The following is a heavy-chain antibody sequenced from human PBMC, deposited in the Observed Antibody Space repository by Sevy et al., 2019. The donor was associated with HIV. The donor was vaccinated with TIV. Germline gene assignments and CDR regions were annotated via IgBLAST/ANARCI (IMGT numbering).Heavy chain of an antibody. J-gene: IGHJ4*03. Sequence: GGSLRLSCAASGFTFSDFAMAWVRQAPGKGLEWVALTLFDGRNQYYADSVKGRFTISRDNSKNMLFLQMSSLRDEDTAVYYCASRGGDFLSGYNFDYWGQGTTVTVSS. CDR3: ASRGGDFLSGYNFDY. V-gene: IGHV3-30*03. CDR1: GFTFSDFA. CDR2: TLFDGRNQ. D-gene: IGHD3-3*01.